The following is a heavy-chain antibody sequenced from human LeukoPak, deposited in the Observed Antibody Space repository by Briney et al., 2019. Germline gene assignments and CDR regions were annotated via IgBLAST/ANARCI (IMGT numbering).Heavy chain of an antibody. CDR1: GYTFTSYD. D-gene: IGHD3-10*01. CDR2: MNPNSGNT. CDR3: ARSGRKYYGSGSYFAY. V-gene: IGHV1-8*01. Sequence: APVKVSCKASGYTFTSYDINWVRQATGQGLEWMGWMNPNSGNTGYAQKFQGRVTMTRNTSISTAYMELSSLRSEDTAVYYCARSGRKYYGSGSYFAYWGQGTLVTVSS. J-gene: IGHJ4*02.